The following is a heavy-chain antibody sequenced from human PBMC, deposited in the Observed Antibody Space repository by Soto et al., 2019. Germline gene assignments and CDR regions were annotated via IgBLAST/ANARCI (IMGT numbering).Heavy chain of an antibody. D-gene: IGHD6-25*01. V-gene: IGHV4-34*01. Sequence: PSETLSLTCAVYGGSFSGYYWSWIRQPSGKGLEWIGEINHSGSTNYNPSLKSRVTISVDTSKNQFSLKLSSVTAADTAVYYCARGGPRPFDYWGQGXLVTVSS. CDR2: INHSGST. CDR3: ARGGPRPFDY. J-gene: IGHJ4*02. CDR1: GGSFSGYY.